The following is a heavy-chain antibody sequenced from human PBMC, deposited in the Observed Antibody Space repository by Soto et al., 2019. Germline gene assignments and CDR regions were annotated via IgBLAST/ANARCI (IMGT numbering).Heavy chain of an antibody. D-gene: IGHD3-22*01. CDR1: GFTFSSYA. CDR2: ISGSGGST. J-gene: IGHJ4*02. V-gene: IGHV3-23*01. CDR3: AKDPFYYDSSGYFDY. Sequence: PGGSLRLSWAASGFTFSSYAMSWVRQAPGKGLEWVSAISGSGGSTYYADSVKGRFTISRDNSKDTLYLQMNSLRAEDTAVYYCAKDPFYYDSSGYFDYWGQGTLVTVSS.